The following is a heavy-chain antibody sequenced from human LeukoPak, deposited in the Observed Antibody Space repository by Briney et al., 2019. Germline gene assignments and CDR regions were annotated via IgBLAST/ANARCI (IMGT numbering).Heavy chain of an antibody. CDR1: GFTFSSYG. V-gene: IGHV3-30*18. J-gene: IGHJ4*02. CDR3: AKDRRGYWSGGSCYVGY. CDR2: ISYDGSNK. D-gene: IGHD2-15*01. Sequence: GGTLRLSCAASGFTFSSYGMHWVRQAPGKGLEWVAVISYDGSNKYYADSVKRRFTISRDNSKNTLYLQMNSVRGEDTAVYYCAKDRRGYWSGGSCYVGYWGQGTLVTVS.